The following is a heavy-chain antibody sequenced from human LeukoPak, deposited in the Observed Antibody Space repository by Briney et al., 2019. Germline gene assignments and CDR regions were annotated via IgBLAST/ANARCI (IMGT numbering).Heavy chain of an antibody. V-gene: IGHV4-38-2*02. J-gene: IGHJ4*02. Sequence: SETLSLTCTVSGYSISSGYYWGWIRQPPGKGLEWIGSIYHSGNTYYNPSLKSRVTISVDTSKNQFSLKLSSVTAADTAVYYCARLEGWQGSIRYWGQGTLVTDSS. CDR2: IYHSGNT. D-gene: IGHD6-19*01. CDR1: GYSISSGYY. CDR3: ARLEGWQGSIRY.